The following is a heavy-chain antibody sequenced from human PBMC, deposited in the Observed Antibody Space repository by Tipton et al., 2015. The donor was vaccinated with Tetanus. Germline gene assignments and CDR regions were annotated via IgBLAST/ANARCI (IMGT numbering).Heavy chain of an antibody. CDR3: AGVTAQRTELYFDH. CDR1: GFTFNIFG. V-gene: IGHV4-59*01. J-gene: IGHJ4*02. CDR2: VYYTGST. D-gene: IGHD6-13*01. Sequence: LRLSCAATGFTFNIFGMSWIRQPPGKGLEWIGYVYYTGSTNHNPSLKSRVTISMDRSKNQTSLQLTSVTAADTAVYFCAGVTAQRTELYFDHWGQGTLVTVSS.